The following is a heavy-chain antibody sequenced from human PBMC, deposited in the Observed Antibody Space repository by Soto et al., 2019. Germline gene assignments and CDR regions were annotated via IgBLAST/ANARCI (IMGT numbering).Heavy chain of an antibody. J-gene: IGHJ4*02. V-gene: IGHV4-31*03. CDR2: IYYSGST. CDR3: VRYCSTTKCPFDY. CDR1: GGSISSGGYY. Sequence: TLSLTCTVSGGSISSGGYYWSWIRQHPGKGLEWIGYIYYSGSTYYNPSLKSRVTISVDTSKNQFSLKLSSVTAADTAVYYCVRYCSTTKCPFDYWGQGTLVTVSS. D-gene: IGHD2-2*01.